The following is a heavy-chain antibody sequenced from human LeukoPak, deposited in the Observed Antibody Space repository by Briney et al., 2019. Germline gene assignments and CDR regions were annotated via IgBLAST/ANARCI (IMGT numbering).Heavy chain of an antibody. V-gene: IGHV3-9*03. D-gene: IGHD3-3*01. Sequence: PGGSLRLSCAASGFTFDDYAMHRVRQAPGKGLEWVSGISWNSGSIGYADSVKGRFTISRDNAKNSLYLQMNSLRAEDMALYYCAKDGMIFGVVIPYYFDYWGQGTLVTVSS. J-gene: IGHJ4*02. CDR1: GFTFDDYA. CDR3: AKDGMIFGVVIPYYFDY. CDR2: ISWNSGSI.